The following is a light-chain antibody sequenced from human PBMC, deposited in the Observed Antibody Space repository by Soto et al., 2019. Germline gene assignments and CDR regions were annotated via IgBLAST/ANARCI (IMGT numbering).Light chain of an antibody. Sequence: QSVLTQPPSVSGAPGQRVTISCTGSSSNIGAGYAVQWYQQLPGTAPKLLIYDNNSRPSGVPDRFSGSKSGTSASLAITGLRAEDEAAYCCQSYDSSLSGVVFGGGTKVTVL. CDR2: DNN. V-gene: IGLV1-40*01. J-gene: IGLJ2*01. CDR1: SSNIGAGYA. CDR3: QSYDSSLSGVV.